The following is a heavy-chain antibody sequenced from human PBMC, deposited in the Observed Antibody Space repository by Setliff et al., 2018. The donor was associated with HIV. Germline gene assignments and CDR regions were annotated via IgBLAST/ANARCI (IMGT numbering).Heavy chain of an antibody. CDR1: GYTFTSYA. V-gene: IGHV1-2*02. J-gene: IGHJ4*02. CDR3: AREGELHYYDSSGYPPFDY. D-gene: IGHD3-22*01. Sequence: ASVKVSCKASGYTFTSYAMHWVRQAPGQGLEWMGWINPNSGGTNYAQKFQGRVTMTRDTSISTAYMELSRLRSDDTAVYYCAREGELHYYDSSGYPPFDYWGQGTLVTVSS. CDR2: INPNSGGT.